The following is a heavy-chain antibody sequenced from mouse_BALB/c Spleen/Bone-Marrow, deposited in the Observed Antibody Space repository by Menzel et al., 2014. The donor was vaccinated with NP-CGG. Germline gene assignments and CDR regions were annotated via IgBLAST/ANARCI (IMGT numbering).Heavy chain of an antibody. Sequence: QVQLQQSGPELVRPGVSVKISCKGSGYTFTDYAMHWVKQSHAKSLGWIGVISTYSGNTNYNQKFKGKATMTVDKSSSTAYMELARLTSEDSAIYYCARGSYYDPAWFAYWGQGTLVTVSA. D-gene: IGHD2-4*01. V-gene: IGHV1-67*01. CDR1: GYTFTDYA. J-gene: IGHJ3*01. CDR2: ISTYSGNT. CDR3: ARGSYYDPAWFAY.